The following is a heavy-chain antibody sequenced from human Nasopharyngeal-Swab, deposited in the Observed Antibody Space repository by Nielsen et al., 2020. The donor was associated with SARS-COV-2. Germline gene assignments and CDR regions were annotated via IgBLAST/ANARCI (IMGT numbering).Heavy chain of an antibody. Sequence: GESLKISCAASGFSLSEYSMTWVRQAPGKGLEWISYITGSSSAVYYADSVKGRFTISRDNVENSLYLQMSSLRAEDTAVYYCARDWPSTAAPTAWFDPRGQGTLVTVSS. V-gene: IGHV3-48*01. D-gene: IGHD6-6*01. CDR2: ITGSSSAV. CDR3: ARDWPSTAAPTAWFDP. J-gene: IGHJ5*02. CDR1: GFSLSEYS.